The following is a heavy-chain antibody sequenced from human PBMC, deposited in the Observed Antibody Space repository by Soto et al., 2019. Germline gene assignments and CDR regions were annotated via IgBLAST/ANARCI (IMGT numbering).Heavy chain of an antibody. J-gene: IGHJ5*02. CDR3: ARENNWFDP. V-gene: IGHV4-30-2*01. CDR1: GGSISSGGYS. Sequence: SETLSLTCAVSGGSISSGGYSWSWIRQPPGKGLEWIGYIYHSGSTYYNPSLKSRVTISVDRSKNQFSLKLSSVTAADTAVYYCARENNWFDPWGQGTLVTVS. CDR2: IYHSGST.